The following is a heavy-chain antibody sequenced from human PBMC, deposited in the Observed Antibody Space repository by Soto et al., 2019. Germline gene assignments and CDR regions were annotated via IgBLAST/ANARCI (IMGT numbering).Heavy chain of an antibody. J-gene: IGHJ6*02. V-gene: IGHV3-30*03. CDR3: AGSSLYGMDV. D-gene: IGHD3-10*01. CDR2: ILYDGSNK. Sequence: PGGSLRLSCAASGFTFSNYGMHWVRQTPGKGLEWVALILYDGSNKYYADSVKGRFTISRDNSKNTLYLQVSSLRAEDTAVYYCAGSSLYGMDVWGQGTTVTVSS. CDR1: GFTFSNYG.